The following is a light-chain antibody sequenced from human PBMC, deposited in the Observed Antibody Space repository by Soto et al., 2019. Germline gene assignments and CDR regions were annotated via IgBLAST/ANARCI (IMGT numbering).Light chain of an antibody. CDR3: CSYAGSPYV. Sequence: QSVLTQPRSVSGSPGQSVAISCTGTSSDVGAYDYVSWYQQHPGKAPKLMIYDVTKRPSGVPDRFSGSKSGNTASLTISGLQPEDESDYYCCSYAGSPYVFGTGTKVTVL. CDR2: DVT. CDR1: SSDVGAYDY. J-gene: IGLJ1*01. V-gene: IGLV2-11*01.